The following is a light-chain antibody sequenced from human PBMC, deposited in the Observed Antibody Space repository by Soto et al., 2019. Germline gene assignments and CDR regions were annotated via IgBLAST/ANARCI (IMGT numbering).Light chain of an antibody. CDR2: DAS. J-gene: IGKJ5*01. CDR3: QQRSNWAIT. V-gene: IGKV3-11*01. CDR1: QSVSSY. Sequence: EIVLTHSPATLSLSPGERATLSCMASQSVSSYLAWYQQKPGQAPRLLIYDASNRATGIPARFSGSGSGTDFTLTISSLEPEDFAVYYCQQRSNWAITSGQGTRLEIK.